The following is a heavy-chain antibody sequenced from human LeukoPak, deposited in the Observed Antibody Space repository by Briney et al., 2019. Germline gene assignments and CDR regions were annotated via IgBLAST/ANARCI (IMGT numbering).Heavy chain of an antibody. J-gene: IGHJ5*02. CDR2: IYYSGST. Sequence: ETLSLTCTVSGGSISSYYWSWIRQPPGKGLEWIGYIYYSGSTNYNPSLKSRVTISVDTSKNQFSLKLSSVTAADTAVYYCAGHEGYCSSTSCSNWFDPWGQGTLVTVSS. V-gene: IGHV4-59*08. D-gene: IGHD2-2*01. CDR3: AGHEGYCSSTSCSNWFDP. CDR1: GGSISSYY.